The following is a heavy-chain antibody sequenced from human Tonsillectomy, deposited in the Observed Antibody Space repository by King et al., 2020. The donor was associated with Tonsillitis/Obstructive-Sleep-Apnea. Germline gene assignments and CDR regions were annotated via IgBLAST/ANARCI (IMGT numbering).Heavy chain of an antibody. Sequence: QVQLQQWGAGLLKPSETLSLSCAVYGGSFSGHFCGWIRQPPGKGLEWIGEIIHTGSTNYNPSLKSRVTISVDTSKSQFSLKLNSVTAADTAVYYCARVGGSGYHFDYWGQGTLVIVSS. CDR2: IIHTGST. D-gene: IGHD5-12*01. J-gene: IGHJ4*02. CDR3: ARVGGSGYHFDY. V-gene: IGHV4-34*12. CDR1: GGSFSGHF.